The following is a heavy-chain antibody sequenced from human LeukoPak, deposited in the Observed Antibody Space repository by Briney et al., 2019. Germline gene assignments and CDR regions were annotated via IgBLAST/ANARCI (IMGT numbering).Heavy chain of an antibody. CDR3: ARTSIAAAGTAFDP. J-gene: IGHJ5*02. CDR2: IDWDDDK. Sequence: SGPALVKPTRTLTLTCTFSGFSLSTSGMRVSWIRQPPGKALEWLARIDWDDDKFYSTSLKTRLTISKDTSKNQVVLTMTNMDPVDTATYYRARTSIAAAGTAFDPWGQGTLVTVSS. CDR1: GFSLSTSGMR. D-gene: IGHD6-13*01. V-gene: IGHV2-70*04.